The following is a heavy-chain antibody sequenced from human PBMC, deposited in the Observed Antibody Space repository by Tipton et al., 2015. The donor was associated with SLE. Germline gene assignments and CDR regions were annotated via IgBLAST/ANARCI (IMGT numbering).Heavy chain of an antibody. Sequence: GSLRLSCAASGFTFSSYWMHWVRQAPGKGLVWVSRINSDGSSTSYADSVKGRFTISRDNAKNTLYLQMNSLRAEDTAVYYCARDYLFGTPNYYYYGMDVWGQGTTVTVSS. CDR1: GFTFSSYW. V-gene: IGHV3-74*01. CDR3: ARDYLFGTPNYYYYGMDV. J-gene: IGHJ6*02. D-gene: IGHD6-13*01. CDR2: INSDGSST.